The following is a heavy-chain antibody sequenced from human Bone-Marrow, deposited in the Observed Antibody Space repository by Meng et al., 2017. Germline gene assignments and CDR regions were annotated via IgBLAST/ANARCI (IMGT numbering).Heavy chain of an antibody. CDR2: TWYAGSNK. Sequence: VGWGGWGGGVVQPGGHLRLSCAASGFTLSSYGMHWVRQAPGKGLEWVEVTWYAGSNKYYADSVKGRFTISRDNSKNTLYLQMNSLRAEDTAVYYCARDSGGGSYYFDYWGQGTLVTVSS. J-gene: IGHJ4*02. V-gene: IGHV3-33*01. CDR3: ARDSGGGSYYFDY. D-gene: IGHD1-26*01. CDR1: GFTLSSYG.